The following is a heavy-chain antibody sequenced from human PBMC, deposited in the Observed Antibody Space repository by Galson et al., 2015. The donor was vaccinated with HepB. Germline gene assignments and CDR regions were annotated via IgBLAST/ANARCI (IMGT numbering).Heavy chain of an antibody. CDR2: ISYDGSNK. V-gene: IGHV3-30*03. Sequence: PRLSCAASGFTFSSYGMHWVRQAPGKGLEWVAVISYDGSNKYYADSVKGRFTISRDNSKNTLYLQMNSLRAEDTAVYYCARDLRGSGWYIDYWGQGTLVTVSS. J-gene: IGHJ4*02. D-gene: IGHD6-19*01. CDR3: ARDLRGSGWYIDY. CDR1: GFTFSSYG.